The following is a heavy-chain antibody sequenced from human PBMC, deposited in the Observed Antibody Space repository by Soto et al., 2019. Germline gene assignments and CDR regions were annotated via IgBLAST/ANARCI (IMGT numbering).Heavy chain of an antibody. CDR3: ARDTPLDPSKLGYCSGGSCYVDY. V-gene: IGHV1-18*01. Sequence: GASVKGSCKASGYTFTSYGISWVRQAPGQGPEWMGWISAYNGNTNYAQKLQGRVTMTTDTSTSTAYMELRSLRSDDTAVYYCARDTPLDPSKLGYCSGGSCYVDYWGQGTLVTVSS. CDR2: ISAYNGNT. CDR1: GYTFTSYG. J-gene: IGHJ4*02. D-gene: IGHD2-15*01.